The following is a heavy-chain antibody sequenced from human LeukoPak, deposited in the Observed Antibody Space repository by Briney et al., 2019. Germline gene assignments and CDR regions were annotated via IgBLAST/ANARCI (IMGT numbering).Heavy chain of an antibody. Sequence: ASVKVSCKASGYTFTDYYVHWVRQAPGQGLEWMGWINPNSGGTNYAQKFQGRVTMTRDTSISTAYMELSRLRSDDTAVYYCARDYSGRDYWGQGTLVTVSS. D-gene: IGHD3-10*01. V-gene: IGHV1-2*02. J-gene: IGHJ4*02. CDR1: GYTFTDYY. CDR3: ARDYSGRDY. CDR2: INPNSGGT.